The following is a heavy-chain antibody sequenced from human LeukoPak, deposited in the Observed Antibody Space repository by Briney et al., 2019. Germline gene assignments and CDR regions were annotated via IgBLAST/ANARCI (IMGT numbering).Heavy chain of an antibody. CDR2: IHYSGST. V-gene: IGHV4-59*01. D-gene: IGHD4-17*01. Sequence: PSETLSLTCTVSGGSINSYYWSWIRQPPGKGLQWIGCIHYSGSTNYNPSLKSRVTISVDTSKNQFSLKLSSVTAADTAMYYCARVLNYGDYWYFDLWGRGTLVTVSS. J-gene: IGHJ2*01. CDR3: ARVLNYGDYWYFDL. CDR1: GGSINSYY.